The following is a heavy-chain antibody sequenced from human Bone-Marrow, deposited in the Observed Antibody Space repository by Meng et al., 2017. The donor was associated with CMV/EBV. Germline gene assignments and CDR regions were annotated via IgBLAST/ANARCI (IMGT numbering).Heavy chain of an antibody. CDR2: ISAYNGNT. Sequence: QVVLVQSVAEEKKPGASSRGSCKASGYTFTSYGISWVRQAPGQGLEWMGWISAYNGNTNYAQKLQGRVTMTTDTSTSTAYMELRSLRSDDTAVYYCARKGKYSTDGWFDPWGQGTLVTVSS. CDR3: ARKGKYSTDGWFDP. J-gene: IGHJ5*02. V-gene: IGHV1-18*01. CDR1: GYTFTSYG. D-gene: IGHD6-6*01.